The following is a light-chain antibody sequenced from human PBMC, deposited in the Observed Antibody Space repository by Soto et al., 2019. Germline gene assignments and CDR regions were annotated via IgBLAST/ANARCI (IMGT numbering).Light chain of an antibody. V-gene: IGKV3-15*01. CDR1: QSVRNK. CDR3: QQYNNWPLT. J-gene: IGKJ4*01. CDR2: DTS. Sequence: EIVMTQSPATLSVSPGERVTLSCRASQSVRNKLAWYQQQPGQAPRVLIYDTSTRATGLPARFSGSGSGTDFTLTISSLQSEDFAVYYCQQYNNWPLTFGGGTKVDIK.